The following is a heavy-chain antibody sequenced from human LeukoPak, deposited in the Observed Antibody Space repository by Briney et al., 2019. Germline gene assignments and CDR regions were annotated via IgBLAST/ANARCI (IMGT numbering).Heavy chain of an antibody. CDR3: ARGGGVRGVNYFDY. V-gene: IGHV3-33*01. J-gene: IGHJ4*02. CDR2: IWYDGSNK. D-gene: IGHD3-10*02. Sequence: GGSLRLSCAASGFTFSSYGMHWVRQAPGKGLEWAAVIWYDGSNKYYADSVKGRFTISRDNSKNTLYLQMNSLRAEDTAVYYCARGGGVRGVNYFDYWGQGALVTVSS. CDR1: GFTFSSYG.